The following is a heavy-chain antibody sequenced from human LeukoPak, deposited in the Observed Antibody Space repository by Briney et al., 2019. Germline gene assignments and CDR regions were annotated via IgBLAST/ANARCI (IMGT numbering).Heavy chain of an antibody. J-gene: IGHJ4*02. Sequence: SETLSLTCAVYGGSFSGYYWSWIRQPPGKGLEWIGEINHSGSTNYNPSLKSRVTISVDTSKNQFSLKLSSVTAADTAVYYCAREQPHLLDYWGQGTLVTVSS. CDR3: AREQPHLLDY. CDR1: GGSFSGYY. D-gene: IGHD5-18*01. V-gene: IGHV4-34*01. CDR2: INHSGST.